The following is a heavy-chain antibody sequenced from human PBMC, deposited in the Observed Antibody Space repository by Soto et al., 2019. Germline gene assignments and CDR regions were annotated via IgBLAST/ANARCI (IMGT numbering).Heavy chain of an antibody. Sequence: EVQLLESGGGLVQPGGSLRLSCATSGFTFTNCAMNWVRQTPAKGLEWVSFVGGFGDDTYYTDSVKGRFTISRDNSKNTPYLQMNSLRAEDTAVYYCAKSETHQLISPYGMDVWGQGTTVTVAS. CDR2: VGGFGDDT. CDR1: GFTFTNCA. V-gene: IGHV3-23*01. CDR3: AKSETHQLISPYGMDV. D-gene: IGHD2-2*01. J-gene: IGHJ6*02.